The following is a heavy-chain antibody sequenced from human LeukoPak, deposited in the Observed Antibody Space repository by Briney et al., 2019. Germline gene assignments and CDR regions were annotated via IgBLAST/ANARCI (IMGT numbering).Heavy chain of an antibody. D-gene: IGHD3-22*01. CDR3: ARVGYYDSSGYPYGMDV. Sequence: ASVKVSCKASGGTFSSYAISWVRQAPGQGLEWMGRLIPILGIANYAQKFQGRVTITADKSTSTAYMELSSLRSEDTAVYYCARVGYYDSSGYPYGMDVWGQGTTVTVSS. CDR1: GGTFSSYA. CDR2: LIPILGIA. J-gene: IGHJ6*02. V-gene: IGHV1-69*04.